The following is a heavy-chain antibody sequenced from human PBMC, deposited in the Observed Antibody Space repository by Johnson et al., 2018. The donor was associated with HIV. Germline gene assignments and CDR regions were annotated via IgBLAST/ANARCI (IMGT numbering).Heavy chain of an antibody. V-gene: IGHV3-11*04. CDR2: ISSSGRTT. CDR1: GFTFSDHY. Sequence: QVQLVESGGGLVKAGGSLRLSCGASGFTFSDHYMTWIRQAPGKGLECISSISSSGRTTYYADSVQGRFTISRNNVQNSMLLQMNSLRADDTAVYFCVRRMVVGYVAFDIWGQGTMVSVSS. D-gene: IGHD2-21*01. J-gene: IGHJ3*02. CDR3: VRRMVVGYVAFDI.